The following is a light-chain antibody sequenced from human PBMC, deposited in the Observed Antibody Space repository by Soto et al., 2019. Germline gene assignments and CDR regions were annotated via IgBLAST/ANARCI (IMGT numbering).Light chain of an antibody. J-gene: IGKJ5*01. CDR2: GAS. CDR3: QQYGTSSIT. V-gene: IGKV3-20*01. Sequence: EIVLTQSPGTLSVSPGERVTLSCRASQTISSRYLAWYQQKPGQAPRVLIYGASSRATGTPDRFSGSGSGTDFTLTIRSLQPEDFAVYYCQQYGTSSITFGQGTRLDIK. CDR1: QTISSRY.